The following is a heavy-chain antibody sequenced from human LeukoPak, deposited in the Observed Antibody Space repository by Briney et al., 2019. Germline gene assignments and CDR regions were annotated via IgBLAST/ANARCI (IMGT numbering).Heavy chain of an antibody. CDR2: IKQDGSEK. D-gene: IGHD2-2*01. CDR3: ARDQGWSPIVVVPAAVEEAFDI. V-gene: IGHV3-7*01. J-gene: IGHJ3*02. CDR1: GFTFSSYW. Sequence: PGGSLRLSCAASGFTFSSYWMSWVRQAPGKGLEWVANIKQDGSEKYYVDSVKGRFTISRDNAKNSLYLQMNSLRAEDTAVYYCARDQGWSPIVVVPAAVEEAFDIWGQGTMVTVSS.